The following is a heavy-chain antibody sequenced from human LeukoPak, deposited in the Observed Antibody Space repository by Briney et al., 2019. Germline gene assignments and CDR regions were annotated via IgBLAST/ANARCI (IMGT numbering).Heavy chain of an antibody. V-gene: IGHV3-15*01. CDR2: IKSKIDGGTT. CDR3: HSGHAG. Sequence: GGSLRLSCVASGFTFPNAWMTWVRQAPGKGLEWLGRIKSKIDGGTTDYAAPVKGRFTISRDDSKTTVYLQMNSLKIEDTAVYYCHSGHAGWGQGTLVTVSS. CDR1: GFTFPNAW. D-gene: IGHD5-12*01. J-gene: IGHJ4*02.